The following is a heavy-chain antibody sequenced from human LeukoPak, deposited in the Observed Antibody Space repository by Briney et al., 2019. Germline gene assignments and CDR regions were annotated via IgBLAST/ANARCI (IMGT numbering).Heavy chain of an antibody. V-gene: IGHV1-69*05. CDR2: IIPIFGTA. CDR3: ARDGVLSYYYYMDV. CDR1: GGTFSSYA. J-gene: IGHJ6*03. D-gene: IGHD6-13*01. Sequence: SSVKVSCKASGGTFSSYAISWVRQAPGQGLEWMGRIIPIFGTANYARKFQGRVTITTDESMSTAYMELSSLRSEDTAVYYCARDGVLSYYYYMDVWGKGTTVTVSS.